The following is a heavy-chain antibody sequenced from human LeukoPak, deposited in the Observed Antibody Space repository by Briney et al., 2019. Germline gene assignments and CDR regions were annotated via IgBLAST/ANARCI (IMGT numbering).Heavy chain of an antibody. J-gene: IGHJ4*02. D-gene: IGHD1-26*01. CDR1: GFTFGDYA. V-gene: IGHV3-49*04. Sequence: GGSLRLPCTASGFTFGDYAMSWVRQAPGKGLEWVGFIRSKAYGGTTEYAASVKGRFTISRDDSKSIAYLQMNSLKTEDTAVYYCTRTDSGSYYNLDYWGQGTLVTVSS. CDR3: TRTDSGSYYNLDY. CDR2: IRSKAYGGTT.